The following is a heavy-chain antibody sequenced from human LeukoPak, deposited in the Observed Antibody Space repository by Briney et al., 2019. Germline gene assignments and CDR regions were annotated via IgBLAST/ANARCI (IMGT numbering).Heavy chain of an antibody. CDR2: ISGSGGST. J-gene: IGHJ4*02. V-gene: IGHV3-23*01. D-gene: IGHD3-3*01. CDR3: AKTHPGGVVMGDFDY. CDR1: GFTFSSYA. Sequence: GGSLRLSCAASGFTFSSYAMSWVRQAPGKGLEWVSAISGSGGSTYYADSVKGRFTISRDNSKNTLYLQMSSLRAEDTAVYYCAKTHPGGVVMGDFDYWGQGTLVTVSS.